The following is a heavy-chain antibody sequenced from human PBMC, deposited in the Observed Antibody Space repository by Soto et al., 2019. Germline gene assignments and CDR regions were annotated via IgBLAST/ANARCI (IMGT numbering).Heavy chain of an antibody. V-gene: IGHV1-3*01. CDR1: GYTFTSYA. D-gene: IGHD3-9*01. CDR3: ARGIRVYDILTGHQNDAFDI. J-gene: IGHJ3*02. CDR2: INAGNGNR. Sequence: ASVKVSCKASGYTFTSYAMHWVRQAPGQRLEWMGWINAGNGNRKYSQKFQGRVTITRDTSISTAYMELSSLRSEDTAVYYCARGIRVYDILTGHQNDAFDIWGQGTMVTVSS.